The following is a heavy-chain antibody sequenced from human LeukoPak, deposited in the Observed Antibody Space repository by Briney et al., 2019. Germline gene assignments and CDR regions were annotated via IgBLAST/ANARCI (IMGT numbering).Heavy chain of an antibody. D-gene: IGHD3-22*01. CDR1: GFTVSSNY. Sequence: PGGSLRLSCAASGFTVSSNYMSWVRQAPGKGLEWVSAISGSGGSTYYADSVKGRFTISRDNSKNTLYLQMNSLRAEDTAVYYCAKYPYDSSGYYETRYFDYWGQGTLVTVSS. V-gene: IGHV3-23*01. J-gene: IGHJ4*02. CDR3: AKYPYDSSGYYETRYFDY. CDR2: ISGSGGST.